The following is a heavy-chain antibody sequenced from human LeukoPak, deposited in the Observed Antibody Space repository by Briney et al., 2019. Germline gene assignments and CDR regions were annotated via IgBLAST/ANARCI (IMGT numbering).Heavy chain of an antibody. J-gene: IGHJ4*02. CDR2: IYYSGST. Sequence: SETLSLTCTVSGGSISSYYWSWIRQPPGKGLEWIGYIYYSGSTNYNPSLKSRVTVSVDTSKNQFSLKLSSVTAADTAVYYCARQGCTNGVCYVADYWGQGTLVTVSS. V-gene: IGHV4-59*08. CDR3: ARQGCTNGVCYVADY. CDR1: GGSISSYY. D-gene: IGHD2-8*01.